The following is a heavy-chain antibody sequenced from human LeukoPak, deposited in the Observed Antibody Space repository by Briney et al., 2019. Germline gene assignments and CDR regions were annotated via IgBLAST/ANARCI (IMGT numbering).Heavy chain of an antibody. CDR3: AKTTVTTVDY. J-gene: IGHJ4*02. CDR1: RYSISSGFY. Sequence: SETLSLTCTVSRYSISSGFYWGWIRQPPGKGLEWIGSIHHSGSTYYNPSLKSRVTISVDTSKNQFSLKLSSVTAADTAVYYCAKTTVTTVDYWGQGTLVTVSS. CDR2: IHHSGST. D-gene: IGHD4-17*01. V-gene: IGHV4-38-2*02.